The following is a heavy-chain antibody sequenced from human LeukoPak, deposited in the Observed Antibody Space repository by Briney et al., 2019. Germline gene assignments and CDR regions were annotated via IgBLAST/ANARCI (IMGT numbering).Heavy chain of an antibody. CDR1: GFTFSAYW. Sequence: GGSLRLSCAASGFTFSAYWMHWVRQAPGKGLVWVSRLNTDGSDTRYADSVQDRFTTSRDNAKNTLYLQMNSLRAEDTAVYYCARSEAVAWSFDLWGRGTLVTVSS. CDR2: LNTDGSDT. CDR3: ARSEAVAWSFDL. J-gene: IGHJ2*01. D-gene: IGHD6-19*01. V-gene: IGHV3-74*01.